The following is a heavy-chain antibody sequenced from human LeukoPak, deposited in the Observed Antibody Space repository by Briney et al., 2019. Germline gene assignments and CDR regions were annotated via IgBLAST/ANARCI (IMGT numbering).Heavy chain of an antibody. J-gene: IGHJ4*02. Sequence: GRSLRLSCAASGFTFSSYGMHWVRQAPGKRLEWVAVIYSGGITYYADSVKGRFTISRDNSKNTLYLQMNSLRPEDTAIYFCARRHSSGSNWGQGTLVSVSS. CDR3: ARRHSSGSN. CDR1: GFTFSSYG. V-gene: IGHV3-NL1*01. CDR2: IYSGGIT. D-gene: IGHD6-19*01.